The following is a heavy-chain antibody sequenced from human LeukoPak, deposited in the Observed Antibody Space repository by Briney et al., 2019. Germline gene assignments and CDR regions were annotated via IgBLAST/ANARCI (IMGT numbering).Heavy chain of an antibody. CDR3: ARERGVATITPA. CDR1: GFTFSRYW. V-gene: IGHV3-7*01. CDR2: IKQDGSEN. J-gene: IGHJ5*02. Sequence: GGSLRLSCAASGFTFSRYWMSWVRQAPGKGLEWVANIKQDGSENYYVDSVKGRFTISRDNAKNSLYLQMNSLRAEDTAVYYCARERGVATITPAWGQGTLVTVSS. D-gene: IGHD5-12*01.